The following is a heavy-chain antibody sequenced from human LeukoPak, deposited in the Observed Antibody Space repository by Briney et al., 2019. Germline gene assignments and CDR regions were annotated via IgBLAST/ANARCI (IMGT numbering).Heavy chain of an antibody. D-gene: IGHD1-1*01. CDR1: GYTFTSYY. CDR3: ARSGDAKPLNWYPFFDY. V-gene: IGHV1-46*01. J-gene: IGHJ4*02. CDR2: INAGTGGT. Sequence: SVKVSCKAYGYTFTSYYIHWVRQAPGQGLEWMGIINAGTGGTDYAQKFRGRVTVTRDTSTRTVYMELIRLTSEDTAVYYCARSGDAKPLNWYPFFDYWGQGSLVTVSS.